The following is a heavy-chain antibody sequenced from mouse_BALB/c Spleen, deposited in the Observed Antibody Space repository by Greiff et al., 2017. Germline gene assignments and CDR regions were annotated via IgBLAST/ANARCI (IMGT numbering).Heavy chain of an antibody. CDR3: AREGYGNYDY. CDR2: ISDGGSYT. J-gene: IGHJ2*01. CDR1: GFTFSDYY. Sequence: DVKLVESGGGLVKPGGSLKLSCAASGFTFSDYYMYWVRQTPEKRLEWVATISDGGSYTYYPDSVKGRFTISRDNAKNNLYLQMSSLKSEDTAMYYCAREGYGNYDYWGQGTTLTVSS. D-gene: IGHD2-10*02. V-gene: IGHV5-4*02.